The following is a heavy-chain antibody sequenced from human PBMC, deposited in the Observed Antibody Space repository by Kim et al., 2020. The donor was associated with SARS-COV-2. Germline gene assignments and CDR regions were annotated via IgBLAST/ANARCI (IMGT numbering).Heavy chain of an antibody. J-gene: IGHJ4*02. CDR3: ARQRFPGYSSGWYYFDY. CDR1: GYSFTSYW. D-gene: IGHD6-19*01. Sequence: GASLQISCKGSGYSFTSYWIGWVRQMPGKGLEWMGIIYPGDSDTRYSPSFQGQVTISAAKSISTAYLQGSSLKASDTAMYYCARQRFPGYSSGWYYFDYWGQGTRVTVSS. V-gene: IGHV5-51*01. CDR2: IYPGDSDT.